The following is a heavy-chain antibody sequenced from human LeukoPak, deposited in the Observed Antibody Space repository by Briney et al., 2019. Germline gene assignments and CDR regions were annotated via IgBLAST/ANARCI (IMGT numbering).Heavy chain of an antibody. V-gene: IGHV4-61*02. D-gene: IGHD6-19*01. CDR2: IYTSGST. CDR1: GGSISSGSYY. J-gene: IGHJ3*02. CDR3: ARDRGWWGDAFDI. Sequence: NPSQTLSLTCTVSGGSISSGSYYWSWIRQPAGKGLEWIGRIYTSGSTNYNPSLKSRVTISVDTSKNQFSLKLSSVTAADTAVYYCARDRGWWGDAFDIWGQGTMVTVSS.